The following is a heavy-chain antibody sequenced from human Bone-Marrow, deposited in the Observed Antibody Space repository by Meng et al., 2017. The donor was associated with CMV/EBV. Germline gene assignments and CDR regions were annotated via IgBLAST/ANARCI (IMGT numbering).Heavy chain of an antibody. J-gene: IGHJ6*02. D-gene: IGHD3-10*01. CDR3: ARGSAVRGVIVYYYGMDV. V-gene: IGHV1-2*02. Sequence: ASVKVSCKASGYTFTDYFIHWVRQAPGQGLEWMGWINPNSGGTNFAQKFQGRVTMTSDTSVSTAYMELSRLRSEDTAVYYCARGSAVRGVIVYYYGMDVWGQGTTVTVSS. CDR1: GYTFTDYF. CDR2: INPNSGGT.